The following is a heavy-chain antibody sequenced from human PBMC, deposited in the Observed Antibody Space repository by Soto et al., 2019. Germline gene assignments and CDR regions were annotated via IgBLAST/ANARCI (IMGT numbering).Heavy chain of an antibody. D-gene: IGHD6-13*01. CDR3: ARMASAGTLNWFDP. J-gene: IGHJ5*02. V-gene: IGHV1-8*02. CDR2: MNPGSGKT. Sequence: QVQLVQSGAEVREPGASVRVSCKASGYTFINYDISWVRQATGQGVEWMGWMNPGSGKTGYANKFQGIVTMTRDASTRTAQLELSSLTSEDTAVYYCARMASAGTLNWFDPWGQGTLVTVSS. CDR1: GYTFINYD.